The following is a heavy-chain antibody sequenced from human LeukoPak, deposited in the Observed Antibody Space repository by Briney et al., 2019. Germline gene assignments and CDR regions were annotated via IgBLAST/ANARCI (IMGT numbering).Heavy chain of an antibody. J-gene: IGHJ5*02. Sequence: SVKVSCKASGGTFSSYAISWVRQAPGQGLEWMGGIIPILGTANYAQKFQGRVTITADESTSTAYMELSSLRSEDTAVYYCARANIVVVPAGGHWFDPWGQGTLVTVSS. D-gene: IGHD2-2*01. CDR1: GGTFSSYA. CDR2: IIPILGTA. V-gene: IGHV1-69*01. CDR3: ARANIVVVPAGGHWFDP.